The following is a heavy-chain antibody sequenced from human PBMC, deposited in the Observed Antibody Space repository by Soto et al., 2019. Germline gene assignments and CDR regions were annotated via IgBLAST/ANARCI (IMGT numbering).Heavy chain of an antibody. V-gene: IGHV3-48*04. CDR3: ARVTRYFDWLLALDY. D-gene: IGHD3-9*01. CDR1: GFTFSSYS. CDR2: ISSSSSTT. Sequence: PGGSLRLSCAASGFTFSSYSMNWVRQAPGKGLEWVSYISSSSSTTNYADSVKGRFTISRDNAKNSLYLQMNSLRAEDTAVYYCARVTRYFDWLLALDYWGQGTLVTVSS. J-gene: IGHJ4*02.